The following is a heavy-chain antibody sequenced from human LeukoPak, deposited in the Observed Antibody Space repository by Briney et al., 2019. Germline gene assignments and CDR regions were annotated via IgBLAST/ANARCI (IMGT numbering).Heavy chain of an antibody. CDR2: IYSGGST. Sequence: GGSLRLSCAASGFIVSSNYMSWVRQAPGKGLEWVSVIYSGGSTYYADSVKGRFTISRDNSKNTLYLQMNSLRAEDTAVYYCARADYGDYGYYYGMDVWGQGTTVTVSS. J-gene: IGHJ6*02. CDR1: GFIVSSNY. CDR3: ARADYGDYGYYYGMDV. D-gene: IGHD4-17*01. V-gene: IGHV3-66*01.